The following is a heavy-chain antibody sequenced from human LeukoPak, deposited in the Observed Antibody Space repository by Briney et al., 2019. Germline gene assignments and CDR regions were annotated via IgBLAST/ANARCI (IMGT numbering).Heavy chain of an antibody. V-gene: IGHV1-18*01. CDR1: GYTFSSYG. J-gene: IGHJ4*02. Sequence: VASVKVSCKASGYTFSSYGISWVRQAPGQGLEWMGWISAYNGKTKYAQKLQGRVTMTTETSTSTAYMELRSLRSDDTAVYYCAGMRITTPTVRTLDYWGQGTLVTVSS. CDR3: AGMRITTPTVRTLDY. D-gene: IGHD1-14*01. CDR2: ISAYNGKT.